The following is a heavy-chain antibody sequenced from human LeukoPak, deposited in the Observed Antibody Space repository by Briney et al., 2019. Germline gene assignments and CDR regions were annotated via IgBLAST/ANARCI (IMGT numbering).Heavy chain of an antibody. D-gene: IGHD2-2*01. CDR1: GGSFSGYY. J-gene: IGHJ5*02. V-gene: IGHV4-34*01. Sequence: SETLSLTCAVYGGSFSGYYWSWIRQPPGKGLEWIGEINHSGSTNNNPSLKSRVTISVDTSKNQFSLKLSSVTAADTAVYYCARGKGMQIVVVPAAHEGWFDPWGQGTLVTVSS. CDR3: ARGKGMQIVVVPAAHEGWFDP. CDR2: INHSGST.